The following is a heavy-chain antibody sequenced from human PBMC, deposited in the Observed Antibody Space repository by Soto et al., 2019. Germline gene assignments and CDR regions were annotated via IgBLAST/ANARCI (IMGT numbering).Heavy chain of an antibody. CDR1: GFSVGGHY. Sequence: EERLVQSGGGLVQPGGSLRLSCAASGFSVGGHYMSWVRQAPGKGLELVSLIYSGGNPFYADSMKGRFTLSRDNSNNMLYPPMVSLRAEDTAVYYCARGPNSDCWGQGTLVIVSS. V-gene: IGHV3-53*01. CDR3: ARGPNSDC. D-gene: IGHD2-21*01. J-gene: IGHJ4*02. CDR2: IYSGGNP.